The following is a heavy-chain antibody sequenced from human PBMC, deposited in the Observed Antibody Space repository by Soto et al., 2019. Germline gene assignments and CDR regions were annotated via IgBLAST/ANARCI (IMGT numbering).Heavy chain of an antibody. D-gene: IGHD2-2*01. CDR2: ISYDGSNK. Sequence: QVQLVASGGGVVQPGRSLRLSCAASGFTFSSYGMHWVRQAPGKGLEWVAVISYDGSNKYYADSVKGRFTISRDNSKNTLFLQMNSLRAEDTAVYYCASQRQGSSFDCWGQGTLVTVSS. V-gene: IGHV3-30*03. J-gene: IGHJ4*02. CDR1: GFTFSSYG. CDR3: ASQRQGSSFDC.